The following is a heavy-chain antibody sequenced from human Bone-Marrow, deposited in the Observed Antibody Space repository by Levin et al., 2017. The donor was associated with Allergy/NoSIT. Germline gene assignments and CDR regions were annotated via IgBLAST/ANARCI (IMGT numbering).Heavy chain of an antibody. J-gene: IGHJ4*02. CDR1: GGSFSGYY. Sequence: GSLRLSCAVYGGSFSGYYWSWIRQPPGKGLEWIGEINHSGSTNYNPSLKSRVTISVDTSKNQFSLKLSSVTAADTAVYYCARVPGYYYDSSGYHPFDYWGQGTLVTVSS. V-gene: IGHV4-34*01. CDR2: INHSGST. D-gene: IGHD3-22*01. CDR3: ARVPGYYYDSSGYHPFDY.